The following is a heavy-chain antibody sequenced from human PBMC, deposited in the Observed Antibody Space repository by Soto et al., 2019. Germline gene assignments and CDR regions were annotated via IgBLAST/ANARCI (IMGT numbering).Heavy chain of an antibody. Sequence: QPGGSLRLSCAASGFTFSSYGMHWVRQAPGKGLEWVAVISYDGSNKYYADSVKGRFTISRDNSKNTLYLQMNSLRAEDTAVYYCAKEGHYDFWSGYYSPIARGVPALDPWGQGTLVTVSS. CDR3: AKEGHYDFWSGYYSPIARGVPALDP. J-gene: IGHJ5*02. CDR1: GFTFSSYG. V-gene: IGHV3-30*18. D-gene: IGHD3-3*01. CDR2: ISYDGSNK.